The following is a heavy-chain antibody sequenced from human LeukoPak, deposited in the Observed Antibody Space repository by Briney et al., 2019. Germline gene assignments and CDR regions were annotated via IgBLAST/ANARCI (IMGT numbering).Heavy chain of an antibody. V-gene: IGHV3-48*02. D-gene: IGHD5-18*01. CDR2: ITASGTAM. Sequence: GGSLRLSCAASGFTFSSYSMNWVRQAPGKGLEWVSHITASGTAMFYADSVKGRFTISRDNAKNSLYLQMNSLRDEDTAVYYCARDGYSYGCPDVDFDYWGQGTLVTVSS. J-gene: IGHJ4*02. CDR3: ARDGYSYGCPDVDFDY. CDR1: GFTFSSYS.